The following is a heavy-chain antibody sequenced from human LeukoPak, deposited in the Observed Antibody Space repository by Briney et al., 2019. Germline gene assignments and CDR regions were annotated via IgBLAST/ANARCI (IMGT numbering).Heavy chain of an antibody. CDR2: IYHSGST. Sequence: PSQTLSLTCTVSGGSISSGGYYWSCIRQPPGKGLECIGYIYHSGSTYYNPSLKSRVTISVDRSKNQFSLKLSSVTAADTAVYYCASLLRGSRFLEWLSEDYWGQGTLVTVSS. CDR1: GGSISSGGYY. J-gene: IGHJ4*02. D-gene: IGHD3-3*01. V-gene: IGHV4-30-2*01. CDR3: ASLLRGSRFLEWLSEDY.